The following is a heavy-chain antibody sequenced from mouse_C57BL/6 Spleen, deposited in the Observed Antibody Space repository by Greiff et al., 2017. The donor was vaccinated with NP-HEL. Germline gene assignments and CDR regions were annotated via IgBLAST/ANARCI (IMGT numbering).Heavy chain of an antibody. J-gene: IGHJ4*01. CDR3: AKNPHLLPYAMDY. Sequence: QVQLKESGPGLVQPSQSLSITCTVSGFSLTSYGVHWVRQSPGKGLEWLGVIWRGGSTDYNAAFMSRLSITKDNSKSQVFFKMNSLQADDTAIYYCAKNPHLLPYAMDYWGQGTSVTVSS. CDR2: IWRGGST. V-gene: IGHV2-5*01. CDR1: GFSLTSYG. D-gene: IGHD2-1*01.